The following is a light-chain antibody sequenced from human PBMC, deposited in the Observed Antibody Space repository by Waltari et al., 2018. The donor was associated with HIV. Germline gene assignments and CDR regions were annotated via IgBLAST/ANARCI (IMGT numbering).Light chain of an antibody. CDR2: KDT. CDR3: QSTDNSGNVWV. CDR1: GVPPQY. V-gene: IGLV3-25*03. Sequence: SYDLTQPPSMSVSPGQTARISCSGEGVPPQYTFWYQQKSGQAPTLVIFKDTERPSGVPERYSGSISGTTVTLIISEVQAEDEADYYCQSTDNSGNVWVFGGGTKLTVL. J-gene: IGLJ3*02.